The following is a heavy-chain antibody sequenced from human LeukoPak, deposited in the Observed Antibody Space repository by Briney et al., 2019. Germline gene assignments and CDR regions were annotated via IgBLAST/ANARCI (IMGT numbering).Heavy chain of an antibody. Sequence: SETLSLTCTVSGASVTSYYWSWIRQPPGKRLQWIGYISDSGSTNYNPSLKSRVTISRDTSKNQFSLKLTSVTAADTALYYCAGRNYDVLTGYHFEYWGQATLVTVSS. J-gene: IGHJ4*02. V-gene: IGHV4-59*08. CDR3: AGRNYDVLTGYHFEY. D-gene: IGHD3-9*01. CDR1: GASVTSYY. CDR2: ISDSGST.